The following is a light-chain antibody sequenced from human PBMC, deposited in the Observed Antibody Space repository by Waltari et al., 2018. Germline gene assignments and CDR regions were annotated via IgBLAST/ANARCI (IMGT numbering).Light chain of an antibody. Sequence: QPALTQPASVSGSPGQSITVSCTGTSGGYNLVSWYQHHPDKGPKLIIYEGKTRPSGVSIPCSGSQSGNTASLTISGLQPEDEAHYYCCSYSGSNTWIFGGGTQLTVL. J-gene: IGLJ2*01. V-gene: IGLV2-23*01. CDR2: EGK. CDR1: SGGYNL. CDR3: CSYSGSNTWI.